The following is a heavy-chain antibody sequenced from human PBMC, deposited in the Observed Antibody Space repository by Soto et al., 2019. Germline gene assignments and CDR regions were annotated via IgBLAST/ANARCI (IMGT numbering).Heavy chain of an antibody. CDR1: GYTFTSYG. CDR2: ISAYNGNT. D-gene: IGHD3-10*01. J-gene: IGHJ6*02. Sequence: ASVKVSCKASGYTFTSYGFTWVRQAPGQRLEGMGWISAYNGNTKYAQKLQGRVTMTTDTSTSTAYMELRSLRSDDTDVYYCARDSSVPRIYYYYYGMDVWGQGTTVTVSS. V-gene: IGHV1-18*04. CDR3: ARDSSVPRIYYYYYGMDV.